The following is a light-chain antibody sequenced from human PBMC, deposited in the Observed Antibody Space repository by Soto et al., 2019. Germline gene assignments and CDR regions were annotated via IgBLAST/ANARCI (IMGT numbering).Light chain of an antibody. CDR1: QSVLSSSDNKNY. J-gene: IGKJ2*01. V-gene: IGKV4-1*01. CDR3: QQYYGIPYT. Sequence: DIVMTQSPDSLAVSLGERATINCKSSQSVLSSSDNKNYLAWYQQKPGQPPKLLIYWASTRESGVPDRISGGGSGTDFTLTISSLQAEDVAVYYCQQYYGIPYTFGQGTKLEIK. CDR2: WAS.